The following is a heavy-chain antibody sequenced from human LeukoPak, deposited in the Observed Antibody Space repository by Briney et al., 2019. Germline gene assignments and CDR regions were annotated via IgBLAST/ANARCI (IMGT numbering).Heavy chain of an antibody. J-gene: IGHJ4*02. D-gene: IGHD3-9*01. CDR3: ARRDYDILTGYSYYFDY. CDR1: GGSISSSSYY. Sequence: PSETLSLTCTVSGGSISSSSYYWGWIRQPPGKGLEWIGSIYYSGSTYYNPSLKSRVTISVDTSKNQFSLKLSSVTAADPAVYYCARRDYDILTGYSYYFDYWGQGTLVTVSS. CDR2: IYYSGST. V-gene: IGHV4-39*01.